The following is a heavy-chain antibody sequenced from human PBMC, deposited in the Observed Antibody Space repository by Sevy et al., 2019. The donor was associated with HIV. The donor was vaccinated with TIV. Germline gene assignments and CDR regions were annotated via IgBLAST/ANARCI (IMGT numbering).Heavy chain of an antibody. CDR1: GFTFSSYW. J-gene: IGHJ6*02. V-gene: IGHV3-74*01. D-gene: IGHD3-9*01. CDR3: ARVFLLRYFDWSGDYGMDV. Sequence: GGSLRLSCAASGFTFSSYWMHWVRQAPGKGLVWVSRINSDGSSTSYADSVKGRFTISRDNAKNTLYLQMNSLRAEDTAVYYCARVFLLRYFDWSGDYGMDVWGQGTTVTVSS. CDR2: INSDGSST.